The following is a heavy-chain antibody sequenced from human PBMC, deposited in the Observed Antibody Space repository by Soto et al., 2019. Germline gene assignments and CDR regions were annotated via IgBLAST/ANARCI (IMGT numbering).Heavy chain of an antibody. V-gene: IGHV1-69*13. D-gene: IGHD3-22*01. Sequence: SVKVSCKASGGTFSSYAISWVRQAPGQGLEWMGGIIPIFGTANYAQKFQGRVTITADESTSTAYMELSSLRSEDTAVYYCASPPYYYDSSGYRFFDYWGQGTLVTVSS. J-gene: IGHJ4*02. CDR1: GGTFSSYA. CDR3: ASPPYYYDSSGYRFFDY. CDR2: IIPIFGTA.